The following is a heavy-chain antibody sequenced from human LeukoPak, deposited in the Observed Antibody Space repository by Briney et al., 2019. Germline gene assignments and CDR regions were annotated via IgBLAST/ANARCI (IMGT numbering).Heavy chain of an antibody. V-gene: IGHV5-51*01. CDR3: ARAAINMVREGDWFDP. Sequence: GESLKISCKGSGYSFTSYWIGWVRQMPGKGLEWMGIIYPGDSDTRYSPPFQGQVTISADKSISTAYLQWSSLKASDTAMYYCARAAINMVREGDWFDPWGQGTLVTVSS. J-gene: IGHJ5*02. CDR2: IYPGDSDT. CDR1: GYSFTSYW. D-gene: IGHD3-10*01.